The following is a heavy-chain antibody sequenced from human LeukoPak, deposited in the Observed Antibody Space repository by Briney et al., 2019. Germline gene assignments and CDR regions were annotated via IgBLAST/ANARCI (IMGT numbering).Heavy chain of an antibody. D-gene: IGHD2-15*01. J-gene: IGHJ3*02. CDR2: IFYSGST. CDR1: GGSISTSNYY. V-gene: IGHV4-39*07. CDR3: ARSVAKKDTLGPGSAFDI. Sequence: ETLSLTCTVSGGSISTSNYYWGWIRQPPGKGLEWIGSIFYSGSTYYSPSLKSRVTISLDTSRNQFSLKLNSVTAADTAVYYCARSVAKKDTLGPGSAFDIWGQGIMVTVSS.